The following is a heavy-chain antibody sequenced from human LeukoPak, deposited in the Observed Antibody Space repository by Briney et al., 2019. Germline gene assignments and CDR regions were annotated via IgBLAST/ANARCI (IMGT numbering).Heavy chain of an antibody. D-gene: IGHD6-19*01. CDR1: GFTFSSYA. CDR3: ARVRRGAGTSYGMDV. CDR2: ISYDGSNK. J-gene: IGHJ6*02. V-gene: IGHV3-30*04. Sequence: GGSLRLSCAASGFTFSSYAMHWVRQAPGKGLEWVAVISYDGSNKYYADSVKGRFTISRDNSKNTLYLQMNSLRAEDTAVYYCARVRRGAGTSYGMDVWGQGTTVTVSS.